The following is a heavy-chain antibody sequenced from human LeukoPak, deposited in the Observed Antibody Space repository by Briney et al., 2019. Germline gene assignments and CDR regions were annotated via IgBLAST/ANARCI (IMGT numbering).Heavy chain of an antibody. V-gene: IGHV3-7*01. Sequence: PGGSLRLSCAASGFTFSNYWMTWVRQAPGKGLEWVANIKEDGNDKNYADSVKGRFTVSRDNPKNSLSLQMNSLRVEDTAVYYCARDLSPDAPNVAYDAFDIWGQGTMVTVS. CDR1: GFTFSNYW. J-gene: IGHJ3*02. CDR2: IKEDGNDK. CDR3: ARDLSPDAPNVAYDAFDI.